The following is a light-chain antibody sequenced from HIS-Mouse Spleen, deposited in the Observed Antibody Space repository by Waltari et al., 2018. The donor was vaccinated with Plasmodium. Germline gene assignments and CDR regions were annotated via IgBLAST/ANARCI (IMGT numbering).Light chain of an antibody. J-gene: IGLJ1*01. CDR1: SSDVGCYNL. Sequence: QSALTQPASVSGSPGQSIPISCTGTSSDVGCYNLVSWYQQHPGKAPKLMIYEGSKRPSGVSNRFSGSKSGNTASLTISGLQAEDEADYYCCSYAGSSTYVFGTGTKVTVL. CDR2: EGS. V-gene: IGLV2-23*01. CDR3: CSYAGSSTYV.